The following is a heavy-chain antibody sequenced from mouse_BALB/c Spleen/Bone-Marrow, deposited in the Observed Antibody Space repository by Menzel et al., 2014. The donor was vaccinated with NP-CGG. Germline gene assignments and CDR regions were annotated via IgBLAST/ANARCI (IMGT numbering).Heavy chain of an antibody. Sequence: LVESGAEFVKPGAPVKLSCKASGYTFTRYWMHWVRQRPGRGLEWIGKIDPSDSETHYNHEFKDKATLTVDKSSSTAYIQLSSLTSEDSAVYFCARSGGNYVAWFVYWGQGTLVTVSP. CDR3: ARSGGNYVAWFVY. V-gene: IGHV1-69*02. D-gene: IGHD2-1*01. CDR1: GYTFTRYW. J-gene: IGHJ3*01. CDR2: IDPSDSET.